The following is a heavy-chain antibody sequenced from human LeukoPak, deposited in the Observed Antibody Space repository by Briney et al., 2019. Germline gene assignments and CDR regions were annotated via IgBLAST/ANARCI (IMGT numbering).Heavy chain of an antibody. CDR2: IYPGDSDT. D-gene: IGHD3-16*01. V-gene: IGHV5-51*01. J-gene: IGHJ5*02. CDR3: ARQGHTLRTPFDP. CDR1: GYSFTTYW. Sequence: GESLKISCKGSGYSFTTYWIGWVRQMPGKGLEWMGIIYPGDSDTRYSPSFQGQVTMSADKSISTAYLQWSSLKASDTAMYYCARQGHTLRTPFDPWGQGTLVTVSS.